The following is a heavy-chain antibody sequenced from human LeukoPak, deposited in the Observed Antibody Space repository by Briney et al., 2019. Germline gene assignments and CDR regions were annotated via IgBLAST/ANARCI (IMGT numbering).Heavy chain of an antibody. D-gene: IGHD2-15*01. CDR3: ARAYNGRYCSGGSCYLVEYYFDY. CDR1: GFTFSSYG. CDR2: IWYDGSNK. J-gene: IGHJ4*02. V-gene: IGHV3-33*01. Sequence: PGGSLRLSCAASGFTFSSYGMHWVRQAPGKGLEWVAVIWYDGSNKYYADSVKGRFTISRDNSKNTLYLQMNSLRAEDTAVYYCARAYNGRYCSGGSCYLVEYYFDYWGQGTLVTVSS.